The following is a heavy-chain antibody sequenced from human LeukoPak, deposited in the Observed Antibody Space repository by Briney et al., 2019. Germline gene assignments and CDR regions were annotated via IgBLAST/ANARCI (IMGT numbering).Heavy chain of an antibody. D-gene: IGHD6-19*01. CDR3: ARDISSGWFDY. CDR1: VGSISSYF. V-gene: IGHV4-59*01. CDR2: VSYTGST. J-gene: IGHJ4*02. Sequence: PSETLSLTCSVSVGSISSYFWSWIRQPPGKRLEWIGYVSYTGSTNYNPSLKSRVTISVDTSKNQFSLKLSSMTAADTAVYYCARDISSGWFDYWGQGTLVTVSS.